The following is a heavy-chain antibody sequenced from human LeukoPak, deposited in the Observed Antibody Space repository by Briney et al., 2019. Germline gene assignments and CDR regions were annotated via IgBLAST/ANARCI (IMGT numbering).Heavy chain of an antibody. Sequence: GWSLRLSCAASGFTFSSYAMSWVRQAPGKGLEWVSAISGSGGSTYYADSVKGRFTISRDNSKNTLYLQMNSLRAEDTAVYYCAKFDSDFWSGYPPHFQHWGQGTLVTVSS. CDR3: AKFDSDFWSGYPPHFQH. V-gene: IGHV3-23*01. CDR2: ISGSGGST. D-gene: IGHD3-3*01. CDR1: GFTFSSYA. J-gene: IGHJ1*01.